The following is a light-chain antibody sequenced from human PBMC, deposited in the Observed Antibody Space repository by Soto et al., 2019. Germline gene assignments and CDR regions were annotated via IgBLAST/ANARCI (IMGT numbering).Light chain of an antibody. CDR1: QSVGSN. V-gene: IGKV3-15*01. CDR3: QQYNNWPPDRT. Sequence: EMVMTQSPATLSVSPGERATRSCRASQSVGSNLAWYQQKPGQAPRLLIYGASTRATGSPARFSGSGYGTEFTLTISSLQSEDFAIYFCQQYNNWPPDRTFGQGTKVEIK. J-gene: IGKJ1*01. CDR2: GAS.